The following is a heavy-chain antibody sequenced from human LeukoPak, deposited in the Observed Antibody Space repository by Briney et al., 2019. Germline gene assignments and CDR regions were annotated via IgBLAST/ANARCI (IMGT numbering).Heavy chain of an antibody. J-gene: IGHJ3*02. V-gene: IGHV3-48*02. CDR1: GFTFSSYS. D-gene: IGHD3-22*01. CDR2: ISSSGNTI. CDR3: ARPNYYDSSGYYVWGAFDI. Sequence: GGSLRLSCAASGFTFSSYSMNWVRQAPGKGLEWVSFISSSGNTIYYADSVKGRFTISRDNAKNSLYLQMDSLRHEDTAVYYCARPNYYDSSGYYVWGAFDIWGQGTMVTVSS.